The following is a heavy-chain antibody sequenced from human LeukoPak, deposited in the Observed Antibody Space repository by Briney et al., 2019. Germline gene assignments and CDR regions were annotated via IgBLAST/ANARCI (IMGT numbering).Heavy chain of an antibody. J-gene: IGHJ5*02. Sequence: ASVKVSCKASGYTFTGYYMHWVRQAPGQGLEWMGWINPNSGGTNYAQKFQGRVTMTRDTSISTAYMELSRLRSDDTAVYYCATHLLDIVVVPAAIGWFDPWGQGTLVTVSS. V-gene: IGHV1-2*02. CDR3: ATHLLDIVVVPAAIGWFDP. CDR1: GYTFTGYY. D-gene: IGHD2-2*02. CDR2: INPNSGGT.